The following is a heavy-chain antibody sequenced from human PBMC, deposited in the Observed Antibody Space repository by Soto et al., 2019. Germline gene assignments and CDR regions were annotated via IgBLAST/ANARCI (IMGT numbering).Heavy chain of an antibody. J-gene: IGHJ6*02. CDR1: GFTFSSYA. V-gene: IGHV3-30-3*01. CDR2: ISYDGSNK. D-gene: IGHD2-2*01. Sequence: PGGSLRLSCAASGFTFSSYAMHWVRQAPGKGLEWVAVISYDGSNKYYADSVKGRFTISRDNSKNTLYLQMNSLRAEDTAVYYCAREGYCSSTSCYVLSEYYYYGMDVWGQGTTVTVSS. CDR3: AREGYCSSTSCYVLSEYYYYGMDV.